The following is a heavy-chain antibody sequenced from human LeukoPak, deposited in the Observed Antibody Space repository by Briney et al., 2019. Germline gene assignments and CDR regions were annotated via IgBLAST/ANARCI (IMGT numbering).Heavy chain of an antibody. D-gene: IGHD3-3*01. V-gene: IGHV1-46*01. CDR2: INPSGGST. Sequence: GASVKVSCKASGYIFTSYYMHWVRQAPGQGLEWMGIINPSGGSTNYAQKFQGRVTMTRDTSTSTVYMELSSLRSEDTAVYYCATDPRTTVFGTFRYYYMDVWGEGTTVAVSS. CDR3: ATDPRTTVFGTFRYYYMDV. CDR1: GYIFTSYY. J-gene: IGHJ6*03.